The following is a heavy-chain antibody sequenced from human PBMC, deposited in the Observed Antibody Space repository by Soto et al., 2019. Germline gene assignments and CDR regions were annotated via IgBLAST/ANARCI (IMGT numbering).Heavy chain of an antibody. D-gene: IGHD3-3*01. Sequence: GGSLRLSCTASGFTFGDYAMSWFLQAPWKGLEWVGFIRSKAYGGTTEYAASVKGRFTISRDYSKSIAYLQMNTLKTEDTVVYYCTRDTYYDFWSGYSGYYYYMDVWGKGTTVTVSS. J-gene: IGHJ6*03. CDR3: TRDTYYDFWSGYSGYYYYMDV. CDR1: GFTFGDYA. V-gene: IGHV3-49*03. CDR2: IRSKAYGGTT.